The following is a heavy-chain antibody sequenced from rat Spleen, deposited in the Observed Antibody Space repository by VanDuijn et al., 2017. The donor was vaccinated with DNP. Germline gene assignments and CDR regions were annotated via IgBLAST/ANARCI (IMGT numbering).Heavy chain of an antibody. V-gene: IGHV2S13*01. D-gene: IGHD4-4*01. CDR3: NRNDFGQPGVS. J-gene: IGHJ2*01. CDR1: GFSLTSYH. CDR2: MQSGGGT. Sequence: QVQLKESGPGLVQPSQTLSLTCTVSGFSLTSYHVHWVRQPPGKGLEWMGRMQSGGGTDYNSALKSRLSISRDTSESQVFLTVNSLQTEDTGIYYCNRNDFGQPGVSWGQGVMVTVSS.